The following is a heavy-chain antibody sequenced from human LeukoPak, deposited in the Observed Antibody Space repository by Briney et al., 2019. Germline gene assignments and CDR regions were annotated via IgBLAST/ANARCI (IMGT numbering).Heavy chain of an antibody. D-gene: IGHD1-26*01. CDR3: ARDGGILGATNNWFDS. J-gene: IGHJ5*01. CDR1: GFTFSRYS. Sequence: PGGSLRLSCAASASGFTFSRYSMNWVRQAPGKGLEWVSYISSSSSTIYYADSVKGRFTISRDNAKKSLYLQMNSLRVEDTAVYYCARDGGILGATNNWFDSWGQGTLVTVSS. CDR2: ISSSSSTI. V-gene: IGHV3-48*01.